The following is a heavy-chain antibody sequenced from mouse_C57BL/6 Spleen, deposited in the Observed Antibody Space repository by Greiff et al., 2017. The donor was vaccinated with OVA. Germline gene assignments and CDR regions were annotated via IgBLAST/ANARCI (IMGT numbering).Heavy chain of an antibody. CDR3: ARPGVGRFFDY. J-gene: IGHJ2*01. Sequence: EVQLQQSGPELVKPGASVKISCKASGYTFTDYYMNWVKQSHGKSLEWIGDINPNNGGTSYNQKFKGKATLTVDKSSSTAYMELRSLTSEDSAVYYCARPGVGRFFDYWGQGTTLTVSS. CDR1: GYTFTDYY. CDR2: INPNNGGT. V-gene: IGHV1-26*01. D-gene: IGHD4-1*01.